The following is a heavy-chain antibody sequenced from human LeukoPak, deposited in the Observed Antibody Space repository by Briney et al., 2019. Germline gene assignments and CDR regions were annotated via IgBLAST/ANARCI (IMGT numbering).Heavy chain of an antibody. Sequence: ASVTVSCKASGYTFTSYAMHWVRQAPGQRLEWMGWINAGNGNTKYSQKFQGRVTITRDTSASTAYMELSSLRSEDTAVYYCARGVLLWFGESSNLDYWGQGTLVTVSS. CDR2: INAGNGNT. CDR1: GYTFTSYA. CDR3: ARGVLLWFGESSNLDY. J-gene: IGHJ4*02. V-gene: IGHV1-3*01. D-gene: IGHD3-10*01.